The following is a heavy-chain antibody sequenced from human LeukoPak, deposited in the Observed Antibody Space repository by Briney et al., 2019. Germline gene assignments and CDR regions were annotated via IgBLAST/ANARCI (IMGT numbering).Heavy chain of an antibody. CDR3: ARASSDMYDSDI. CDR1: GGSFSSYS. CDR2: IIPIFGAT. J-gene: IGHJ3*02. Sequence: SVKVSCKASGGSFSSYSIDWVRQAPGQGLEWMGRIIPIFGATKNAQTFQDRVTITTDESMSTVYMELSSLRSEDTAVYYCARASSDMYDSDIWGQGTMVTVSS. V-gene: IGHV1-69*05. D-gene: IGHD3-10*01.